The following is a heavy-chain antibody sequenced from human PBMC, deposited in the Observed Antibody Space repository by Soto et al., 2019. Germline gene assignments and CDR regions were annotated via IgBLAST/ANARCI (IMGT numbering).Heavy chain of an antibody. CDR1: GFTFSSYG. D-gene: IGHD2-15*01. CDR3: AREGVVVVAATNYYYYGMDV. CDR2: IWYDGSNK. Sequence: GGSLRLSCAACGFTFSSYGMHWVRQAPGKGLEWVAVIWYDGSNKYYADSVKGRFTISRDNSKNTLYLQMNSLRAEDTAVYYCAREGVVVVAATNYYYYGMDVWGQGTTVTVSS. J-gene: IGHJ6*02. V-gene: IGHV3-33*01.